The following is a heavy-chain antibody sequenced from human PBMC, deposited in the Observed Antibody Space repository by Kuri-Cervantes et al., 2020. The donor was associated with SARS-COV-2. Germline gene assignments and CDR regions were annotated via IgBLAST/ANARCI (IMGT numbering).Heavy chain of an antibody. CDR3: AKTPIVVVIAITYYFDY. V-gene: IGHV3-30-3*01. Sequence: GSLRLSCAASGFTFSSYAMHWVRQAPGKGLEWVAVISYDGSNKYYADSVKGRFTISRDNSKNTLYLQMNSLRAEDTAVYYCAKTPIVVVIAITYYFDYWGQGTLVTVSS. CDR1: GFTFSSYA. D-gene: IGHD2-21*01. CDR2: ISYDGSNK. J-gene: IGHJ4*02.